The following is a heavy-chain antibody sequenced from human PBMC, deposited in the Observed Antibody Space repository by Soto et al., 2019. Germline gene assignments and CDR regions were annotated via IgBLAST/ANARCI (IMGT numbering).Heavy chain of an antibody. D-gene: IGHD2-21*01. CDR2: IYYTGST. Sequence: QVQLQESGPGLVKPSETLSLTCTVSGGSISSYYWSWIRQPPGKGLEWIGYIYYTGSTNYNPSLESRVTISLDTSKNQFSRNLRSVTAADTAVYYCARDLISIPGDVWGKGTTVTVSS. V-gene: IGHV4-59*01. CDR3: ARDLISIPGDV. CDR1: GGSISSYY. J-gene: IGHJ6*04.